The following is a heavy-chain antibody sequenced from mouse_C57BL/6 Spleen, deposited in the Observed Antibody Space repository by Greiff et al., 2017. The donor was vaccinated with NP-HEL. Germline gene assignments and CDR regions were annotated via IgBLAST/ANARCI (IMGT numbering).Heavy chain of an antibody. CDR2: IDPSDSYT. D-gene: IGHD1-1*01. Sequence: VQLQQPGAELVRPGTSVKLSCKASGYTFTSYWMHWVKQRPGQGLEWIGVIDPSDSYTNYNQKFKGKATLTVDTSSSPAYMQLSSLTSEDSAVYYCARRGVRSYAMDYWGQGTSVTVSS. CDR1: GYTFTSYW. CDR3: ARRGVRSYAMDY. J-gene: IGHJ4*01. V-gene: IGHV1-59*01.